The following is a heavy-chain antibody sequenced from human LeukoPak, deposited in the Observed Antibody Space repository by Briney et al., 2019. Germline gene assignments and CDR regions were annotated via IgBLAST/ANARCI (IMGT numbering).Heavy chain of an antibody. D-gene: IGHD5-12*01. V-gene: IGHV3-33*01. CDR3: ARGPQVAYYGMDV. CDR2: IWYDGSNK. Sequence: PGGSLRLSCAASGFTFSSYGMHWVRQAPGKGLEWVAVIWYDGSNKYYADSVKGRFTISRDNSKNTLYLQMNSLRAEDTAVYYCARGPQVAYYGMDVWGQGTTVFVSS. CDR1: GFTFSSYG. J-gene: IGHJ6*02.